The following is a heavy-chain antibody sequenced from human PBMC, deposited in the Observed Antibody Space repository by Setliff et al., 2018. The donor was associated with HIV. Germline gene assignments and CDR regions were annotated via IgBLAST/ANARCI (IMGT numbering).Heavy chain of an antibody. Sequence: LSLTCTVSGGSTNSYYWSWIRQHPGKGLEWIGYIYATESTNYNPSLKGRVTVSVDTAKNQFSLRLSSVTAADTAVYYCARHPPHDSTWPYYYYGMDVWGQGTTVTVS. CDR1: GGSTNSYY. D-gene: IGHD6-13*01. V-gene: IGHV4-4*09. J-gene: IGHJ6*02. CDR2: IYATEST. CDR3: ARHPPHDSTWPYYYYGMDV.